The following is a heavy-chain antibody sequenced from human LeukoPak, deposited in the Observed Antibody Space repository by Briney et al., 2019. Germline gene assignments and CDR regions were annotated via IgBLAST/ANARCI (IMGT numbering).Heavy chain of an antibody. CDR1: GFTFSNYV. CDR2: INRDGSEQ. CDR3: AREYCSGGTCYLPGY. Sequence: GGSLRLSCVASGFTFSNYVMNWVRQAPGKGLEWLANINRDGSEQYYVDSVKGRFTISRDNAMNSLYLQMNSLRADDTAVYYCAREYCSGGTCYLPGYWGQGTLVTVSS. J-gene: IGHJ4*02. D-gene: IGHD2-15*01. V-gene: IGHV3-7*05.